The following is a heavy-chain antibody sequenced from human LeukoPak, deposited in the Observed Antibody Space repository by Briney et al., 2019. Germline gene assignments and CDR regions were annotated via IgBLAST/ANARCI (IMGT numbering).Heavy chain of an antibody. D-gene: IGHD1-26*01. V-gene: IGHV3-48*03. J-gene: IGHJ4*02. CDR3: ALVGASGGSHDY. Sequence: QSGGSLRLSCAASGFTFSSYEMNWVRQAPGKGLEWVSYISSSGSTIYYADSVKGRFTISRDNAKNSLYLQMNSLRAEDTAVYYCALVGASGGSHDYWGQGTLVTVSS. CDR1: GFTFSSYE. CDR2: ISSSGSTI.